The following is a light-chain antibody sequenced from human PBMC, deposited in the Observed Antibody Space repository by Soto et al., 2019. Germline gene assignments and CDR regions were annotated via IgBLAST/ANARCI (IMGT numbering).Light chain of an antibody. CDR2: AAS. CDR1: QGISSY. Sequence: DIQMTQSPSSLSASVGDRVTITGGASQGISSYLAWYQQKPGKAPKLLIYAASTLQSGVPSRFSGSGSGTHFTLTISSLQPEHFASYYCQQTYNTPLTFGGGTKVDIK. V-gene: IGKV1-39*01. CDR3: QQTYNTPLT. J-gene: IGKJ4*01.